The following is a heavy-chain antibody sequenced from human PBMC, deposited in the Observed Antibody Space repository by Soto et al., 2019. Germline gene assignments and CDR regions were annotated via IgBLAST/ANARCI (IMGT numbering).Heavy chain of an antibody. J-gene: IGHJ5*02. CDR1: GFTFSSYA. D-gene: IGHD2-21*02. CDR3: AKTYGGNSGWFDP. Sequence: GGSLRLSCAASGFTFSSYALNWVRQAPGKGLEWVSAISGSGGSTYYADSVKGRFTISRDNSKNTLYLQMNSLRAEDTAVYYCAKTYGGNSGWFDPWGQGXLVTVYS. CDR2: ISGSGGST. V-gene: IGHV3-23*01.